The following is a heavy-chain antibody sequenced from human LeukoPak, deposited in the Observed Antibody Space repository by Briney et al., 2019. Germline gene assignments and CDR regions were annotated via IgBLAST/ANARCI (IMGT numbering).Heavy chain of an antibody. J-gene: IGHJ4*02. CDR3: AKGDPTRY. V-gene: IGHV3-7*03. Sequence: PGGSLRLSCTASGFTFSNFWMGWVRQAPGKGLEWVANIKQDETEKFYLGSVKGRFTISRDNSKNTLYLQMSSLRAEDTAVYYCAKGDPTRYWGQGTLVTVSS. CDR1: GFTFSNFW. CDR2: IKQDETEK.